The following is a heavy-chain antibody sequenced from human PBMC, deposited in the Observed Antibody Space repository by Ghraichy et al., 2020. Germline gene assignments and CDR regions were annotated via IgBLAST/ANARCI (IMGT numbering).Heavy chain of an antibody. D-gene: IGHD1-26*01. CDR2: IYYSEST. V-gene: IGHV4-39*01. CDR1: GGSISSSSYY. Sequence: SETLSLTCTVSGGSISSSSYYWGWIRQPPGKGLEWIGSIYYSESTYYNPSLKSRVTISVDTSKNQFSLKLSSVTAADTAVYYCARSKWELLGYYFDYWGQGTLVTVSS. CDR3: ARSKWELLGYYFDY. J-gene: IGHJ4*02.